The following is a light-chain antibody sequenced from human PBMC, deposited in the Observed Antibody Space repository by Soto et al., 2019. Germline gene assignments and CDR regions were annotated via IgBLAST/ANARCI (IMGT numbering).Light chain of an antibody. Sequence: EIVLTQSPGTLSLSPGERATLSCRASQTVSTNYLAWYQQKPGQAPRLLIYGASSRATGIPDRFSGSGSGTDFILTISRLEPEDFEVYYCQQYGSSPRTFGKGTKVDIX. V-gene: IGKV3-20*01. CDR3: QQYGSSPRT. J-gene: IGKJ2*01. CDR2: GAS. CDR1: QTVSTNY.